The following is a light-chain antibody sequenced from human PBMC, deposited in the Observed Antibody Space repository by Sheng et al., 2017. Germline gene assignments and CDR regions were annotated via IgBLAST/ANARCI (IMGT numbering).Light chain of an antibody. CDR1: QSISSW. CDR2: KAS. J-gene: IGKJ2*03. V-gene: IGKV1-5*03. CDR3: QQYDNLPPFS. Sequence: DIQMTQSPSTLSASVGDRVTLTCRASQSISSWLAWYQQKPGKAPKFLIYKASSLESGVPSRFSGSGSGTEFTLTITSLQPEDIATYYCQQYDNLPPFSFGQGTKLEIK.